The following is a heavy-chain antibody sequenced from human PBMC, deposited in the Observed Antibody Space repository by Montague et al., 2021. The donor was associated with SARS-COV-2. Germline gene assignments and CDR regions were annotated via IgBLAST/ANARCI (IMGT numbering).Heavy chain of an antibody. Sequence: SETLSLTCTVSGGSISSYYWSWIRQPAGKGLEWIGRFYTSGSTNYNPSLKSRVTMSVDTSKNQFSLKLSSVTAADTAVYYCAREAGITIFGVAPAGYYYYMDVWGKGTTVTVSS. CDR2: FYTSGST. J-gene: IGHJ6*03. V-gene: IGHV4-4*07. CDR3: AREAGITIFGVAPAGYYYYMDV. CDR1: GGSISSYY. D-gene: IGHD3-3*01.